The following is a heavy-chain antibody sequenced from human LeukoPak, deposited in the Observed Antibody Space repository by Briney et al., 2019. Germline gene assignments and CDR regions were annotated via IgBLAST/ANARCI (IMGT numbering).Heavy chain of an antibody. Sequence: PSKTLSVTCTVSGDSISSYYWSWIRQPPGKGLEWIGYIYYSGSTNYNPSLKSRVTISVDTSKNQFSLKLSSVTAADTAVYYCATRTCGSYRKEAFDIWGQGTMVTVSS. CDR3: ATRTCGSYRKEAFDI. V-gene: IGHV4-59*01. CDR1: GDSISSYY. J-gene: IGHJ3*02. CDR2: IYYSGST. D-gene: IGHD1-26*01.